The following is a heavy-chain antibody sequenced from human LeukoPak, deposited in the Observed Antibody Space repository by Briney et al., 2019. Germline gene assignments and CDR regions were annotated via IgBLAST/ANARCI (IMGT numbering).Heavy chain of an antibody. CDR3: AKPSHYYDSSGYYSY. D-gene: IGHD3-22*01. CDR2: INPNSGGT. CDR1: GYTFTGYY. J-gene: IGHJ4*02. V-gene: IGHV1-2*02. Sequence: GASVKVSCKASGYTFTGYYMHWVRQAPGQGLEWMGWINPNSGGTNYAQKFQGRVTMTRDTSISTAYMELSGLRSDDTAVYYCAKPSHYYDSSGYYSYWGQGTLVTVSS.